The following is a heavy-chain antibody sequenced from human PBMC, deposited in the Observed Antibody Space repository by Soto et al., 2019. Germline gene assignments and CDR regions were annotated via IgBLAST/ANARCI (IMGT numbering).Heavy chain of an antibody. V-gene: IGHV1-2*04. J-gene: IGHJ3*02. D-gene: IGHD2-2*01. Sequence: ASVKVSCKASGYTFTGYYMHWVRQAPGQGLEWMGWINPNSGGTNYAQKFQGWVTMTRDTSISTAYMELSRLRSDDTAVYYCARYCSSTSCSRDAFDIWGQGTMVTVS. CDR3: ARYCSSTSCSRDAFDI. CDR2: INPNSGGT. CDR1: GYTFTGYY.